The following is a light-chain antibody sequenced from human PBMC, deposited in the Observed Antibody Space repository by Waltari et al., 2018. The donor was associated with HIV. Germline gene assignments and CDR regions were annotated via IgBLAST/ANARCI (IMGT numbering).Light chain of an antibody. J-gene: IGKJ1*01. CDR3: QQYYGWPRT. CDR1: QNVITN. CDR2: GAS. Sequence: EIVMTQSPATLSVSPGERVTLPCRASQNVITNLAWYQQKPGQAPSLLIDGASTRASGIPARFTGGGSGSDFTLTINSLQSEDCGLYYCQQYYGWPRTFGQGTKV. V-gene: IGKV3-15*01.